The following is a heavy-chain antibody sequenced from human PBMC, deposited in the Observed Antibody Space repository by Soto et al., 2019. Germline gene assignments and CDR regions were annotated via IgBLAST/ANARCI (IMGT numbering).Heavy chain of an antibody. J-gene: IGHJ4*02. D-gene: IGHD1-1*01. CDR3: ARDVQYGTSYYFDY. CDR1: GGSISSGGYY. Sequence: TLSLTCTVSGGSISSGGYYWSWIRQHPGKGLEWIGYIYYSGSTYYNPSLKSRVTISVDTSKNQFSLKLSSVTAADTAVYYCARDVQYGTSYYFDYWGQGTLVTVSS. CDR2: IYYSGST. V-gene: IGHV4-31*03.